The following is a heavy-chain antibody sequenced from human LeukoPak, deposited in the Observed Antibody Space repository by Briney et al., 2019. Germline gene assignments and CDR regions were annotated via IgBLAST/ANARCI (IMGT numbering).Heavy chain of an antibody. V-gene: IGHV4-59*01. D-gene: IGHD5-24*01. CDR1: GGSISSYY. Sequence: SETLSLTCTDSGGSISSYYWSWIRQPPGKGLEWIGYIYYSGSTNYNPSLKSRVTISVDTSKNQFSLKLSSVTTAETDMYNCGMAVVEIATIWSDAFDIWGQGTMVTVSS. CDR3: GMAVVEIATIWSDAFDI. CDR2: IYYSGST. J-gene: IGHJ3*02.